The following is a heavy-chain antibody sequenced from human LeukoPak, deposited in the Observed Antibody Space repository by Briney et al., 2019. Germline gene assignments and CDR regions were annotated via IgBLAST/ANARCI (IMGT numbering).Heavy chain of an antibody. V-gene: IGHV4-59*08. CDR2: IYYSGST. Sequence: SETLSLTCTVSGVSINSYYWSWIRQPPGKGLEWIGYIYYSGSTNYNPSLKSRVTISVDTSENQFSLNLRSVTAADTAVFYCARQDYGDHLFDYWGQGSLVTVSS. D-gene: IGHD4-17*01. CDR1: GVSINSYY. CDR3: ARQDYGDHLFDY. J-gene: IGHJ4*02.